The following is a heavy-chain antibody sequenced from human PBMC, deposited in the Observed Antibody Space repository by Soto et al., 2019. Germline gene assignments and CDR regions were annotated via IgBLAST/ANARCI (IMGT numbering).Heavy chain of an antibody. CDR2: ISSTSSTI. CDR1: GFTFSTFS. D-gene: IGHD3-16*01. J-gene: IGHJ4*02. V-gene: IGHV3-48*02. CDR3: TNGRSVGEDF. Sequence: EVQLVESGGGLVQPGGSVRLSCAASGFTFSTFSMNWVRQAPGKGLEWVSYISSTSSTIYYADSVKGRFTISRDNAKNSLFLQMNSLRDEDTAVCYCTNGRSVGEDFWGQGTLVTVSS.